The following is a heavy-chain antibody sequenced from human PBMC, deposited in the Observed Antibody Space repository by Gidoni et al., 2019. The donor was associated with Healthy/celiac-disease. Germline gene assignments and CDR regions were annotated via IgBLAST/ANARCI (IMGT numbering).Heavy chain of an antibody. D-gene: IGHD4-17*01. CDR1: GFTFSSYS. V-gene: IGHV3-48*01. J-gene: IGHJ4*02. Sequence: EVQLVESGGGLVQHGGSLRLSCAASGFTFSSYSMNVVRQAPGTGLEWVSYISSSSSTIYYADSVKGRFTISRDNAKNSLYLQMNSLRAEDTAVYYCARASGYGDYGYWGQGTLVTVSS. CDR3: ARASGYGDYGY. CDR2: ISSSSSTI.